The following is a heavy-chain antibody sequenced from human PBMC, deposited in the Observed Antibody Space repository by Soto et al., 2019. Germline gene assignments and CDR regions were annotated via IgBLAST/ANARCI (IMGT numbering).Heavy chain of an antibody. CDR1: RGSISGSYW. D-gene: IGHD2-8*01. V-gene: IGHV4-4*02. CDR2: IFHGGNT. J-gene: IGHJ3*02. CDR3: ARKMGAFDI. Sequence: PSETLSLTYAVSRGSISGSYWWSWVRQTPGKGLEWIGEIFHGGNTNYNPSLKSRVTLSVDKSKNQFSLKLTSVTAADTAVYYCARKMGAFDIWGQGTMVTVSS.